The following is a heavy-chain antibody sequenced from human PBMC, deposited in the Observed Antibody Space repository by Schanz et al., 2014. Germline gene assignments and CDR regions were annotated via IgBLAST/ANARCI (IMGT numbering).Heavy chain of an antibody. CDR2: IKQDGSEK. V-gene: IGHV3-7*04. CDR3: ARDNYCGSGSCAY. D-gene: IGHD3-10*01. J-gene: IGHJ4*02. Sequence: EVQLVESGGGLVQPGGSLRLSCGGSGFTFSKYWMSWVRQAPGKGLEWVANIKQDGSEKYYVDAVKGRFTISRDNAKNSMYLHMKSLRGEDTAVDYCARDNYCGSGSCAYWGQGTLVTVSS. CDR1: GFTFSKYW.